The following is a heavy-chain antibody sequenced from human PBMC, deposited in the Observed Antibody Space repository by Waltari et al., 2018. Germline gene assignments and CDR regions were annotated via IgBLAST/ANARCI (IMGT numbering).Heavy chain of an antibody. CDR3: ARDSGAVAAH. D-gene: IGHD6-19*01. CDR1: GYTFTSYA. CDR2: INAGNGNT. Sequence: QVQLVQSGAAVKKPGASVKVSCTASGYTFTSYAMHWVRQAPGQRLEWMGWINAGNGNTKYSQKFQGRVTITRDTSASTAYMELSSLRSEDTAVYYCARDSGAVAAHWGQGTLVTVSS. V-gene: IGHV1-3*01. J-gene: IGHJ4*02.